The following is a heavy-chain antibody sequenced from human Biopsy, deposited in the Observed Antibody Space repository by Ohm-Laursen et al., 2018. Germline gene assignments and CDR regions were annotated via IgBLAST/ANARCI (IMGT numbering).Heavy chain of an antibody. J-gene: IGHJ5*02. V-gene: IGHV1-8*01. Sequence: GASVKVSCKASGYTFTSYDITWVRQASGQGPEWIGWLNPVSGNSNFGQKFRGRVTVTSDTSISTAYMELSGLTSDDTATYYCGRAVRNQRLTDPWGQGTLVTVTS. D-gene: IGHD1-1*01. CDR3: GRAVRNQRLTDP. CDR1: GYTFTSYD. CDR2: LNPVSGNS.